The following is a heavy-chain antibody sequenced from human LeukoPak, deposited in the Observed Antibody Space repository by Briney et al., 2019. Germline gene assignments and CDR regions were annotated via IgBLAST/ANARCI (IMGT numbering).Heavy chain of an antibody. Sequence: PSETLSLTCTVSGGSISSGDYYWSWIRQPPGKGLEWIVYIYYSGSTYYNPSLKSRVTISVDTSKNQFSLKLSSVTAADTAVYYCARAGYYDSSGYPIDYWGQGTLVTVSS. V-gene: IGHV4-30-4*01. CDR1: GGSISSGDYY. CDR2: IYYSGST. D-gene: IGHD3-22*01. CDR3: ARAGYYDSSGYPIDY. J-gene: IGHJ4*02.